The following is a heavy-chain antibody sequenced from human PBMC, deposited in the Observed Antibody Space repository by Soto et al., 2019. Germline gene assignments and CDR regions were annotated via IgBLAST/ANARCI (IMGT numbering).Heavy chain of an antibody. Sequence: PSETLSLTCTVPGGSISSYYWSWIRQPAGKGLEWIGRIYTSGSTNYNPSLKSRVTMSVDTSKNQFSLKLSSVTAADTAVYYCAMGFEGCSSTSCYPRRWNYYYGMDVWGQGTTVTVA. V-gene: IGHV4-4*07. J-gene: IGHJ6*02. D-gene: IGHD2-2*01. CDR1: GGSISSYY. CDR3: AMGFEGCSSTSCYPRRWNYYYGMDV. CDR2: IYTSGST.